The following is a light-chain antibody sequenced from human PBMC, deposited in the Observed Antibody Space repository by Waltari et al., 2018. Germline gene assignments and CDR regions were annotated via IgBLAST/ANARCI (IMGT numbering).Light chain of an antibody. J-gene: IGKJ2*01. V-gene: IGKV3-11*01. CDR1: QSVSTS. Sequence: EIVLTQSPATLSLSPGERATLSCRASQSVSTSIAWYQKKHGQAPGPLIYDASNRDTGVPARFSCSGSETNFSFTLSSREPEDFEIYYCQQRSRLPPMYTFGQGTKLEIK. CDR2: DAS. CDR3: QQRSRLPPMYT.